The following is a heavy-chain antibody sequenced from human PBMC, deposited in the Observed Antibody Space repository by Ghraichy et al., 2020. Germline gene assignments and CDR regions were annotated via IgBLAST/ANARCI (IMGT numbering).Heavy chain of an antibody. D-gene: IGHD3-10*01. V-gene: IGHV4-61*08. CDR1: GGSVSSGGYY. J-gene: IGHJ4*02. CDR3: AREAVVRGVIST. CDR2: IYYSGYT. Sequence: SETLSLTCTVSGGSVSSGGYYWSWIRQPPGKGLECIGDIYYSGYTNYNPSLKSRVTISVGTSKNQFSRKLSSVTAADTAVYYCAREAVVRGVISTWGQGTLVTVSS.